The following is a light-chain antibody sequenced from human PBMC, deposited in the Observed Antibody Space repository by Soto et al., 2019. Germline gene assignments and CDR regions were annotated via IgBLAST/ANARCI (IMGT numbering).Light chain of an antibody. CDR2: TDI. Sequence: QSVLTQSPSASGTPGQTVTISCSGGDSNIGSNTVDWYQQFPGRAPKLLIFTDIERPSGVPDRFSGSRSGTSASLAISGLQSDDEADYYCATWDDSPTGVVFGGGTKLTVL. V-gene: IGLV1-44*01. CDR3: ATWDDSPTGVV. CDR1: DSNIGSNT. J-gene: IGLJ2*01.